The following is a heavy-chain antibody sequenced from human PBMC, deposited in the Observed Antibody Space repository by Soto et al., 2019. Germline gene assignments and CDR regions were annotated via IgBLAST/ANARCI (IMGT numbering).Heavy chain of an antibody. J-gene: IGHJ6*02. CDR1: GFTFSSYA. CDR2: ISGSGGST. Sequence: GGSLRLSWAASGFTFSSYAMSWVRQAPGKGLEWVSAISGSGGSTYYADSVKGRFTISRDNSKNTLYLQMNSLRAEDTAVYYCAKDQXSSSWYGGGYYYYGMDVWGQGTTVTVSS. D-gene: IGHD6-13*01. CDR3: AKDQXSSSWYGGGYYYYGMDV. V-gene: IGHV3-23*01.